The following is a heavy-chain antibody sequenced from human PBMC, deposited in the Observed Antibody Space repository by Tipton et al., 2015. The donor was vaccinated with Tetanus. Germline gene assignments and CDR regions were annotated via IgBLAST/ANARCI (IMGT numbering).Heavy chain of an antibody. D-gene: IGHD1-26*01. CDR2: ISSSSTYI. CDR1: GFTFSSYS. CDR3: ASGSTFDY. V-gene: IGHV3-21*01. J-gene: IGHJ4*02. Sequence: SLRLSCAASGFTFSSYSMNWIRQAPGKGLEWVSSISSSSTYIYYTGSVKGRFTIFRDNAKNSLYLQMNSLRAEDTAVYYCASGSTFDYWGQGTLVTVSS.